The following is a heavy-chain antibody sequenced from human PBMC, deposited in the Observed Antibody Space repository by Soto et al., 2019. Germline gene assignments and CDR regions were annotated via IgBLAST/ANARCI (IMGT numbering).Heavy chain of an antibody. D-gene: IGHD6-13*01. CDR2: ISYDGSNK. CDR3: ARDLGSWYVFWWFDP. CDR1: GFTFSSYA. V-gene: IGHV3-30-3*01. Sequence: GGSLRLSCAASGFTFSSYAMHWVRQAPGKGLEWVAVISYDGSNKYYADSVKGRFTISRDNSKNTLYLQMNSLRAEDTAVYYCARDLGSWYVFWWFDPWGQGTLVTVSS. J-gene: IGHJ5*02.